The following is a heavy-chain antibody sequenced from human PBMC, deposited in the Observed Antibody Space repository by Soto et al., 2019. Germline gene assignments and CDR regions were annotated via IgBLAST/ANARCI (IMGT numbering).Heavy chain of an antibody. V-gene: IGHV3-23*01. J-gene: IGHJ4*02. Sequence: EVQLLESGGGLVQPGGSLRLSCAASGFTFSSYAMSWVRQAPGKGLEWVSAISGSGGSTYYADSVKGRFTISRDNSKNALYLQMNSLRAEDTAVYYCGTLVAAPRIIGTTIDYWGQGTLVTVSS. CDR3: GTLVAAPRIIGTTIDY. D-gene: IGHD1-20*01. CDR1: GFTFSSYA. CDR2: ISGSGGST.